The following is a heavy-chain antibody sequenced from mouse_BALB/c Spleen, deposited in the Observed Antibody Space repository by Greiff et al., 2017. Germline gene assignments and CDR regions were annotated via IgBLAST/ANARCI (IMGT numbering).Heavy chain of an antibody. V-gene: IGHV1-54*03. CDR3: ARGDDYDDAMDY. D-gene: IGHD2-4*01. J-gene: IGHJ4*01. CDR2: INPGSGGT. Sequence: VQLQQSGAELVRPGTSVKVSCKASGYAFTNYLIEWVKQRPGQGLEWIGVINPGSGGTNYNEKFKGKATLTADKSSSTAYMQLSSLTSDDSAVYFCARGDDYDDAMDYWGQGTSVTVSS. CDR1: GYAFTNYL.